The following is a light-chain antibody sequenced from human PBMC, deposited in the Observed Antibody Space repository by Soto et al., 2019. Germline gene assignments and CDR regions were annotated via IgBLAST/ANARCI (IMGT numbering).Light chain of an antibody. Sequence: QSVLTQPPSVSAAPGQKVTISCSGSSSNIGNNYVSWYQQFPGTAPKLLIYDDNKRPSGIPDRFSGSKSGTSATLGITGFQTGDEADYYRGSWDSSLSAYVFGTGTKVTVL. J-gene: IGLJ1*01. V-gene: IGLV1-51*01. CDR2: DDN. CDR1: SSNIGNNY. CDR3: GSWDSSLSAYV.